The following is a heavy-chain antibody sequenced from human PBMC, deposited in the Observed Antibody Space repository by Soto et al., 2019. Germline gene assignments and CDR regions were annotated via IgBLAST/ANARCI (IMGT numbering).Heavy chain of an antibody. CDR1: GGSISSSSYY. D-gene: IGHD5-18*01. Sequence: TLSLTCTVSGGSISSSSYYWGWLRQPPGKGLEWIGSIYYSGSTYYNPSLKSRVTISVDTSKNQFSLKLSCVTAAVTAVYYCARTDTAMDAFDIWGQGTMLPSPQ. J-gene: IGHJ3*02. CDR2: IYYSGST. CDR3: ARTDTAMDAFDI. V-gene: IGHV4-39*07.